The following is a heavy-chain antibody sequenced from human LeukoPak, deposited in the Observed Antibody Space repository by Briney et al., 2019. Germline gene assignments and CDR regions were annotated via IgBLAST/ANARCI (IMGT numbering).Heavy chain of an antibody. Sequence: GRSLRLSCAASGFTFDDYAMHWVRQAPGKGLEWVSGISWNSGSIGYADSVKGRFTISRDNAKNSLYLQMNSLRAEGTALYYCAKDRGRGSYLSGMDVWGQGTTVTVSS. CDR1: GFTFDDYA. CDR3: AKDRGRGSYLSGMDV. J-gene: IGHJ6*02. V-gene: IGHV3-9*01. D-gene: IGHD1-26*01. CDR2: ISWNSGSI.